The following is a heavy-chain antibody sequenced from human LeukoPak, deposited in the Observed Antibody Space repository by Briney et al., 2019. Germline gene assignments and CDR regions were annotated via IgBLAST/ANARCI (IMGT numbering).Heavy chain of an antibody. CDR2: IWYDGSNK. V-gene: IGHV3-33*06. J-gene: IGHJ4*02. D-gene: IGHD3-16*02. CDR3: AKEWARLRLGELSSFDY. CDR1: GFTFSSYG. Sequence: GGSLRLSCAASGFTFSSYGMRWVRQAPGKGLEWVAVIWYDGSNKYYADSVKGRFTISRDNSKNTLYLQMNSLRAEDTAVYYCAKEWARLRLGELSSFDYWGQGTLVTVSS.